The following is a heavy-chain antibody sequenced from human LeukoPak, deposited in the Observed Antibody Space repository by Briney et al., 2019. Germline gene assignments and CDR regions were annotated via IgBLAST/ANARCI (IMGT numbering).Heavy chain of an antibody. V-gene: IGHV4-38-2*02. CDR1: GYSISSGYY. D-gene: IGHD6-6*01. Sequence: SETLSLTCTVSGYSISSGYYWGWIRQPPGKGLEWIGSIYHSGSTYYSPSLKSRVTISVDTSKNQFSLKLSSVTAADTAVYYCARSKPVEIGSSDYWGQGTLVTVSS. J-gene: IGHJ4*02. CDR3: ARSKPVEIGSSDY. CDR2: IYHSGST.